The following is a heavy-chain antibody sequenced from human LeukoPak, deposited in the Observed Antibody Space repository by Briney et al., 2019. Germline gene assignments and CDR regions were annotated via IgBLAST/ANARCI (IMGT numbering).Heavy chain of an antibody. CDR3: AREGHGSGSYLFDY. D-gene: IGHD3-10*01. Sequence: GGSLRLSCAASGFTFSSYGMHWVRQAPGKGLEWVAVIWYDGSNKYYADSVKGRFTISRDNSKNTLHLQMNSLRAEDTAVYYCAREGHGSGSYLFDYWGQGNLVTVSS. CDR2: IWYDGSNK. J-gene: IGHJ4*02. CDR1: GFTFSSYG. V-gene: IGHV3-33*01.